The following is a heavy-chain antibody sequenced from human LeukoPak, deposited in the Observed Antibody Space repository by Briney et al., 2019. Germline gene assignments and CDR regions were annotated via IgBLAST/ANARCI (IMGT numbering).Heavy chain of an antibody. CDR3: AGVKRGYSYGLDY. V-gene: IGHV4-59*01. Sequence: SETLSLTCTVSGGSISSYYWSWIRQPPGKGLEWIGYIYYSGSTNYNPSLKSRVTISVDTSKNQFSLKLSSVTAADTAVYYCAGVKRGYSYGLDYWGQGTLVTVSS. D-gene: IGHD5-18*01. CDR1: GGSISSYY. CDR2: IYYSGST. J-gene: IGHJ4*02.